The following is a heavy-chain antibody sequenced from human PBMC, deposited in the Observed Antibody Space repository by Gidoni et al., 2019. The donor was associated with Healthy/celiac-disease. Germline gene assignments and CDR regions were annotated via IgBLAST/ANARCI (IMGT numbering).Heavy chain of an antibody. CDR1: GAPFPGYA. J-gene: IGHJ6*02. V-gene: IGHV1-2*04. Sequence: QVQRVQSGAEVKKPGASVKVPCKASGAPFPGYAIPVVRQAPGQGLAGMGRINPNSGGTNYAQKFQGWVTMTRDTSISTAYMELSRLRSDDTAVYYCAREGGGGSATVNQYYYYGMDVWGQGTTVTVSS. D-gene: IGHD4-4*01. CDR2: INPNSGGT. CDR3: AREGGGGSATVNQYYYYGMDV.